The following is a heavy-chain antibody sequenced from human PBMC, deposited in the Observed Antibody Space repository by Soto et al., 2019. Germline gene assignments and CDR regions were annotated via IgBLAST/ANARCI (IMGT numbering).Heavy chain of an antibody. J-gene: IGHJ4*02. CDR2: ISPRSTFR. D-gene: IGHD2-21*01. CDR3: ARGGGCGLFDA. V-gene: IGHV3-11*06. CDR1: GFSFSDPY. Sequence: PGGSLRRSCATSGFSFSDPYMSWIRQAPGKGLEWISYISPRSTFRDYADSVKGRFTISRDSVKNSLYLQMNNLTADDTGVYYCARGGGCGLFDAWGQGSVVTVSS.